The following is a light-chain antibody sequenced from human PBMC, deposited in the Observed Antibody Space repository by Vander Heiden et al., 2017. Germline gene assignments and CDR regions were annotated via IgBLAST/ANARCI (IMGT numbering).Light chain of an antibody. J-gene: IGLJ2*01. CDR3: SSDASRDDVV. Sequence: QSALTQPASVSGSPGQSITISCTGTSSDVGGYNFVSWYQQHPGKAPKLMIYEVSNRPAGVAGRFSGSKAGNTASLTISEVQPEDEADYYCSSDASRDDVVFGGGTKLTVL. CDR1: SSDVGGYNF. CDR2: EVS. V-gene: IGLV2-14*01.